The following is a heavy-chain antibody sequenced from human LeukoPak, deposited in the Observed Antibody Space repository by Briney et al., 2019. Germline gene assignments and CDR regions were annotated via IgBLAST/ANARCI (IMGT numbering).Heavy chain of an antibody. V-gene: IGHV1-46*01. CDR1: GYTFTNYY. CDR3: ARGGSYSVLGYYMDV. J-gene: IGHJ6*03. D-gene: IGHD1-26*01. CDR2: INPSGGST. Sequence: ASVKVSCKASGYTFTNYYMHWVRQAPGQGLEWMGIINPSGGSTSYAQKFQGRVTMTRDMSTSTVYMELSSLRSEDTAVYYCARGGSYSVLGYYMDVWGKGTTVTVSS.